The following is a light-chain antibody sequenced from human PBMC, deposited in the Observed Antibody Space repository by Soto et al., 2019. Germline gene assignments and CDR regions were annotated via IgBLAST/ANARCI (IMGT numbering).Light chain of an antibody. Sequence: QSVLTQPPSASASLGDSVTLTCTLSSGYSNYKVDWYQQRPGKGPRFVMRVGNGGIVGSKGDGIPDRFSVLGSGLNRYLTIKNIQEEDESDYHCGADHGSGSNFVVVFGGGTKVTVL. CDR3: GADHGSGSNFVVV. J-gene: IGLJ2*01. CDR1: SGYSNYK. CDR2: VGNGGIVG. V-gene: IGLV9-49*01.